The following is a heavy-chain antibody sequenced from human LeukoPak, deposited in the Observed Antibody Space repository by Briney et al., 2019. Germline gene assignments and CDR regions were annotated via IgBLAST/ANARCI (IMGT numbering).Heavy chain of an antibody. Sequence: ASVKVSCKASGYTFTSYGISWVRQAPGQGLEWMGWISAYNGNTTYAQKLQGRVTMTTDTSTSTAYMELRSLRSDDTAVYYCARVDCSSTSCWAPDYWGQGTLVTVSS. CDR1: GYTFTSYG. D-gene: IGHD2-2*01. CDR3: ARVDCSSTSCWAPDY. CDR2: ISAYNGNT. V-gene: IGHV1-18*01. J-gene: IGHJ4*02.